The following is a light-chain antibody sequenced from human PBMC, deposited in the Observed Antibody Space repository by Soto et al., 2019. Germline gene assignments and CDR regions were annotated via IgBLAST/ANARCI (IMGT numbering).Light chain of an antibody. V-gene: IGLV1-40*01. CDR1: SSNIGAGYD. CDR2: GNT. CDR3: LFYDISMRGYV. Sequence: QPVLTQPPSVSGAPGQRVTISCTGTSSNIGAGYDVHWYQHLPGTAPKLLIYGNTIRPSGVPDRFSGSKSGTSASLAITGIQDEDEADYFCLFYDISMRGYVFGTGTKVTVL. J-gene: IGLJ1*01.